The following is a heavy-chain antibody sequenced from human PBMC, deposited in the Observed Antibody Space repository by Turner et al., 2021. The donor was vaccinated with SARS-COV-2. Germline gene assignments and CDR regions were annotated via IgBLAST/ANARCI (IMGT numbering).Heavy chain of an antibody. J-gene: IGHJ4*02. Sequence: VQLLESGGGLVQPGGSLRLSCAASGFTFSSYAMSWVRQAPGKGLEWVSAISGSGGITYYADSVKGRFTISRDNSKNTLYLQMNSLRTEDTAVYYCAKDRVGGPIIVVPAATLDYWGQGTLVTVSS. D-gene: IGHD2-2*01. CDR2: ISGSGGIT. V-gene: IGHV3-23*01. CDR1: GFTFSSYA. CDR3: AKDRVGGPIIVVPAATLDY.